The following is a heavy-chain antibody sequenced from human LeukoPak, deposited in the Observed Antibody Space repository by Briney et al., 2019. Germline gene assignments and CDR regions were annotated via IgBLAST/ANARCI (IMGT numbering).Heavy chain of an antibody. CDR1: GFTFSDYY. J-gene: IGHJ4*02. Sequence: GGSLRLSCAASGFTFSDYYMSWIRQAPGKGLEWISYISSSGDTIYYADSVKGRFTISRDNAKNSLYLQMNSLRAEDTAVYYCARDWTVTPFDYWGQGTLVTVSS. CDR2: ISSSGDTI. D-gene: IGHD4-17*01. V-gene: IGHV3-11*04. CDR3: ARDWTVTPFDY.